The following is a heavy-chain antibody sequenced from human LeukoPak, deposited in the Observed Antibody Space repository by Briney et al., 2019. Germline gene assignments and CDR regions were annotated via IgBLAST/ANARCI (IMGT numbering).Heavy chain of an antibody. D-gene: IGHD2-21*02. V-gene: IGHV5-51*01. J-gene: IGHJ6*02. CDR1: GYSFTSYW. CDR3: ARRGAYCGGDCYSDYYYYYGMDV. CDR2: IYPGDSDT. Sequence: GESLKISCKGSGYSFTSYWIGWVRQMPGKGLEWMGIIYPGDSDTRYSPSFQGQVTISADKSISTAYLQWSGLKASDTAMYYCARRGAYCGGDCYSDYYYYYGMDVWGQGTTVTVSS.